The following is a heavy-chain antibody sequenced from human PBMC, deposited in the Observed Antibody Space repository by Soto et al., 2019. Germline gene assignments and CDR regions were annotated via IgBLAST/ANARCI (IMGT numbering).Heavy chain of an antibody. CDR2: IYSGGST. CDR3: ATYSSLDY. Sequence: GVSLRLSCAASGFTVNNNYMSWVRQAAGKGLEWVALIYSGGSTYYADSVKGRFTISRDNSKNTLYLQMNSLRAEDTAVYYCATYSSLDYWGQGTLVTVSS. V-gene: IGHV3-53*01. J-gene: IGHJ4*02. D-gene: IGHD3-22*01. CDR1: GFTVNNNY.